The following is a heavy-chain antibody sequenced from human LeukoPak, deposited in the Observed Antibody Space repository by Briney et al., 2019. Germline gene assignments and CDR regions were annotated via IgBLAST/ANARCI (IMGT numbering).Heavy chain of an antibody. CDR2: ISSSSSYI. CDR3: ASSPEDGDSDFDY. CDR1: GFTFSSYS. J-gene: IGHJ4*02. D-gene: IGHD4-17*01. Sequence: SGGSLRLSCAASGFTFSSYSMNWVRQAPGKGLEWVSPISSSSSYIYYADSVKGRFTISRDNAKNSLYLQMNSLRAEDTAVYYCASSPEDGDSDFDYWGQGTLVTVSS. V-gene: IGHV3-21*01.